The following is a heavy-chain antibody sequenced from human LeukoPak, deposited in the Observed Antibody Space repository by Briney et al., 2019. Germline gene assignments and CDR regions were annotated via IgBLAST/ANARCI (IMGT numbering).Heavy chain of an antibody. Sequence: PGGSLRLSCAASGFTFGSYWMTWVRQAPGKGLEWVANIKEDGNEKYYVDSVKGRFTISRDNAKNSLYLQLSSLRVEDTAVYFRATGRLSHGYCGQGTLVTVSS. CDR3: ATGRLSHGY. D-gene: IGHD3-16*01. CDR1: GFTFGSYW. J-gene: IGHJ4*02. CDR2: IKEDGNEK. V-gene: IGHV3-7*01.